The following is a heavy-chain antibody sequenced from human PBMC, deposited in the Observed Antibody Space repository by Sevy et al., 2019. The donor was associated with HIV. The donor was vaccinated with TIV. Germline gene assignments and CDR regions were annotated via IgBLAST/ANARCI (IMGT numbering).Heavy chain of an antibody. CDR3: ARGGGLSPHHWLDP. Sequence: ASVKVACKASGGTFSSYGITWVRQAPGQGLEWMGDIIPIFGSANYGQTFQGRVTMTADQSTSTAYMELSSLRSDDTAVYYCARGGGLSPHHWLDPWGQGTLVTVSS. CDR2: IIPIFGSA. J-gene: IGHJ5*02. D-gene: IGHD3-16*01. V-gene: IGHV1-69*13. CDR1: GGTFSSYG.